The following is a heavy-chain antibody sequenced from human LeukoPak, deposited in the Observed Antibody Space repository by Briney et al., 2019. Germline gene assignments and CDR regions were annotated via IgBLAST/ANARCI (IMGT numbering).Heavy chain of an antibody. CDR2: ISSSSSYI. J-gene: IGHJ3*02. D-gene: IGHD6-6*01. V-gene: IGHV3-21*01. CDR3: ARDSDFRDSSGKESFDI. CDR1: GFTFSSYS. Sequence: GGSLRLSCAASGFTFSSYSMNWVRQAPRKGLEWVSSISSSSSYIYYADSVKGRFTISRDNSKNTLYLQMNSLRAEDTAVYYCARDSDFRDSSGKESFDIWGQGTMVTVSS.